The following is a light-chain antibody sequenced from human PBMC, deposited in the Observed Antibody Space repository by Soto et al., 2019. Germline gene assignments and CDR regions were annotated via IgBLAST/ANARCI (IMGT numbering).Light chain of an antibody. CDR2: DAS. CDR3: LQRSNWPAT. J-gene: IGKJ4*01. V-gene: IGKV3-11*01. Sequence: EIVLTQSPATLSLSPGERATLSCRASQSVSRYLAWYQQKPGQAPRLLIYDASNRATGIPARFSGSGSGTDFTPTISSLEPEDFAVYYCLQRSNWPATFGGGTKVEIK. CDR1: QSVSRY.